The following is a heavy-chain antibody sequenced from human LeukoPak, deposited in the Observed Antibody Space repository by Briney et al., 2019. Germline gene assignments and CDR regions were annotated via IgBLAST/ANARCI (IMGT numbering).Heavy chain of an antibody. V-gene: IGHV1-69*13. Sequence: SVKVSCKASGGTFSSYAISWVRQAPGQGLEWMGGIIPISGTANYAQKFQGRVTITADESTSTAYMELSSLRSEDTAIYYCATYCSSANCYIWGYYFDYWGQGTLVTVSS. CDR1: GGTFSSYA. CDR3: ATYCSSANCYIWGYYFDY. D-gene: IGHD2-2*01. CDR2: IIPISGTA. J-gene: IGHJ4*02.